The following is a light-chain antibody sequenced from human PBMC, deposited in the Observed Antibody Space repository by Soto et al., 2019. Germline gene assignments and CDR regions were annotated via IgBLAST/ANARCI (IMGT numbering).Light chain of an antibody. CDR3: QRHGAT. V-gene: IGKV3-20*01. CDR1: QSIISGD. J-gene: IGKJ1*01. Sequence: EIGLTQSPGSLSLYPGERAILXCRASQSIISGDRAWHQPQPCQDPTLLIYGASRRVTGIPDRFSGTGYGTDFTLTISGLEPEDSAAYYCQRHGATFGQGTKVDIK. CDR2: GAS.